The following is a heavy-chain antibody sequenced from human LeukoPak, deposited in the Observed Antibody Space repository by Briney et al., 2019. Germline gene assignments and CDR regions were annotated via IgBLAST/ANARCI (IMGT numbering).Heavy chain of an antibody. D-gene: IGHD4-17*01. V-gene: IGHV4-59*01. CDR1: GGSISSYY. J-gene: IGHJ3*02. CDR2: IYYSGST. CDR3: ARVLTTVTRHAFDI. Sequence: PSETLSLTCTVSGGSISSYYWSWIRQPPGKGLEWIGYIYYSGSTNYNPSLKSRVTISVDTSKNQFSLKLSSVTAADTAVYYCARVLTTVTRHAFDIWGQGTMVTVSS.